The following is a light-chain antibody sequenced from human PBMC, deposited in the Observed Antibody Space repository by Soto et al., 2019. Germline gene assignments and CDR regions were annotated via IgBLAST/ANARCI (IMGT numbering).Light chain of an antibody. CDR3: QHRSIWPVS. CDR1: QSVSNNY. V-gene: IGKV3-11*01. CDR2: GAS. Sequence: EIVLPQSPGTLSLSPGERATLSCRASQSVSNNYLAWYQQKPGQAPRLLIYGASTRATGVPARFSGSGSGTDFTLTISSLEPEDFAVYYCQHRSIWPVSFGQGTRLEI. J-gene: IGKJ5*01.